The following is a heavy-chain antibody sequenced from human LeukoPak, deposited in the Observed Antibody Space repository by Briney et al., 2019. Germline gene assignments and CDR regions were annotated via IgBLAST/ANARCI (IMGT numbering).Heavy chain of an antibody. Sequence: PGGSLRLSCAASGFTFSGSALHWVRQASGKGLEWVGRIRSTANGYATAYAASVKGRFTISRDDSKNTAYLQMNSLKTEDTAVYYCTTADYYDSSGTSTGGQGTLVTVSS. CDR3: TTADYYDSSGTST. D-gene: IGHD3-22*01. CDR1: GFTFSGSA. V-gene: IGHV3-73*01. CDR2: IRSTANGYAT. J-gene: IGHJ4*02.